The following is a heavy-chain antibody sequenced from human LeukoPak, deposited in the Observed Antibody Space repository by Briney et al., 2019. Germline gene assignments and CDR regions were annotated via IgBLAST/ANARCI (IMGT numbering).Heavy chain of an antibody. CDR3: ARAWELWFGNDAFDI. J-gene: IGHJ3*02. CDR1: GFTFSSYS. Sequence: PGGSLRLSCAASGFTFSSYSMNWVRQAPGKGLEWVSSISSSSSYIYYADSVKGRFTISRDNAKNSLYLQMNSLRAEDTAVYYCARAWELWFGNDAFDIWGQGTMVTVSS. V-gene: IGHV3-21*01. D-gene: IGHD3-10*01. CDR2: ISSSSSYI.